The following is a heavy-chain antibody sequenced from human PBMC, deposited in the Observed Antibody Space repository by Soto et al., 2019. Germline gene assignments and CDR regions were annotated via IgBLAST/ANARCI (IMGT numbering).Heavy chain of an antibody. Sequence: SETLSLTCAVYGGSFSCYYWSWIRQPPGRGLEWIGEINHSGSTNYNPSLKSRLTISVDTSKNQFSLKLSSVSAADKAVYYCASALGGTGYTYRLLNYWGQGTLVTVSS. CDR1: GGSFSCYY. D-gene: IGHD5-18*01. V-gene: IGHV4-34*01. CDR3: ASALGGTGYTYRLLNY. CDR2: INHSGST. J-gene: IGHJ4*02.